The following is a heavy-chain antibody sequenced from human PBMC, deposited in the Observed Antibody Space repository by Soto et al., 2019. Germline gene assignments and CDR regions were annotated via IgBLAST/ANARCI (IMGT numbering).Heavy chain of an antibody. V-gene: IGHV3-15*07. D-gene: IGHD2-15*01. CDR1: GFSFNEAW. Sequence: EVQLVESAGGLVKPGGSLRLSCVASGFSFNEAWMNWVRQAPGQGLEWVGRIKTSAGGGATNYAAPVQGRFTSSRDDSKNTLLLHMISLRTEDTAIYYCTTGSVEGIWGQGTTVIVSS. J-gene: IGHJ6*02. CDR3: TTGSVEGI. CDR2: IKTSAGGGAT.